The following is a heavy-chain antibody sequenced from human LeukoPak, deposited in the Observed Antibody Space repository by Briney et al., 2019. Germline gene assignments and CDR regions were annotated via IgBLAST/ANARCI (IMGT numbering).Heavy chain of an antibody. CDR1: GFTFSSYG. J-gene: IGHJ4*02. D-gene: IGHD5-18*01. CDR3: AKDRIQLFSLLNY. Sequence: GRSLRLSCAASGFTFSSYGMHWVRQAPGKGLEWVAVISYDGSNKYYADSVKGRFTISRDNSKNTLYLQMNSLRAEDTAVYYSAKDRIQLFSLLNYWGQGTLVTVSS. V-gene: IGHV3-30*18. CDR2: ISYDGSNK.